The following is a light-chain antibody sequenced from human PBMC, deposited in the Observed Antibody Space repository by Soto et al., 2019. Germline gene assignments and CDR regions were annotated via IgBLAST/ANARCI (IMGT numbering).Light chain of an antibody. J-gene: IGKJ2*02. CDR1: QSVSSW. V-gene: IGKV1-5*03. CDR3: QQYNTYSWT. Sequence: EIQMTQSPSTLSASVGDRVTITCRASQSVSSWLAWYQQKPGQAPKPLIYSASSLESGVPPRFSGSGSGTEFTLTISSLQPDDFATYYCQQYNTYSWTFGEGTKLEI. CDR2: SAS.